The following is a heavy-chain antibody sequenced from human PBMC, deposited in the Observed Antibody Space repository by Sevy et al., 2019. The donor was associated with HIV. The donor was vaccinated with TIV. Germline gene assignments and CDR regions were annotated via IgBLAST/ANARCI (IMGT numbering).Heavy chain of an antibody. CDR1: GFTFSNAW. Sequence: LGGSLRLSCVASGFTFSNAWMNWVRQAPGKGLEWVGRIQSTTDGGTIDYAAPVKGRFTISRDDSKNMLYLQMNSLKTEDTGVYYCTTDPIILLLVTDGVAVWGQGTTVTVSS. CDR3: TTDPIILLLVTDGVAV. V-gene: IGHV3-15*01. CDR2: IQSTTDGGTI. J-gene: IGHJ6*02. D-gene: IGHD2-8*02.